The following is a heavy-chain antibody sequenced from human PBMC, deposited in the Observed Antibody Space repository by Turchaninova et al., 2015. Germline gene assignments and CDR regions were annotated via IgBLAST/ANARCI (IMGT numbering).Heavy chain of an antibody. V-gene: IGHV4-38-2*01. J-gene: IGHJ4*02. CDR2: VYHGGST. CDR3: ARHQTNNYGSGSPFDY. D-gene: IGHD3-10*01. Sequence: QVQLQESGPGLVKPSETLSLTRAASGYSSSRAYYWSWIRLPPGKGLEWMASVYHGGSTQYNPSLKSRITISTDTSKNQFSLKLSSVTAADTAVYYCARHQTNNYGSGSPFDYWGQGTLVTVSS. CDR1: GYSSSRAYY.